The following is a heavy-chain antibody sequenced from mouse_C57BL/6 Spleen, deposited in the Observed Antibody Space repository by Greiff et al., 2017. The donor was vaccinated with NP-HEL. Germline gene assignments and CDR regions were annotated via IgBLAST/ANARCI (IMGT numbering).Heavy chain of an antibody. V-gene: IGHV1-42*01. CDR1: GYSFTGYY. Sequence: VQLQQSGAELVRPGTSVKISCKASGYSFTGYYMNWVKQSPEKSLEWIGAINPSTGGTTYNQKFKAKATLTVDKSSSTAYMQLKSLTSEDSAVYYCARSSTTVADYWGQGTTLTVSS. D-gene: IGHD1-1*01. J-gene: IGHJ2*01. CDR3: ARSSTTVADY. CDR2: INPSTGGT.